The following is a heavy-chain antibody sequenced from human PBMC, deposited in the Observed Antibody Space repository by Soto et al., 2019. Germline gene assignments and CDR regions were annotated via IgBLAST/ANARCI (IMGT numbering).Heavy chain of an antibody. CDR3: DREGYGSGSSHGLDA. CDR1: GYTFTSYA. Sequence: ASVKVSCKASGYTFTSYAMHWVRQAPGQRLEWMGWINAGNGNTKYSQKFQGRVTITRDTSASTAYMELSSLRSEDTAVYYCDREGYGSGSSHGLDAWGQGTMVTVSS. D-gene: IGHD3-10*01. CDR2: INAGNGNT. J-gene: IGHJ5*02. V-gene: IGHV1-3*01.